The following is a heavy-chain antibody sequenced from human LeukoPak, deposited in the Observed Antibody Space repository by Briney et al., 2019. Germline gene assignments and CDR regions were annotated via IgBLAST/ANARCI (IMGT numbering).Heavy chain of an antibody. Sequence: SETLSLTCSVSGASVTMGSYYWAWIRQPPGKGLEWIGAFHFSGSTYYNPSLKSRVTISVDTSKNSVSLMLRSVTAADTAVYFCARPFQDYDKGTFFYFFDFWGQGILVTVSS. V-gene: IGHV4-39*01. D-gene: IGHD3-22*01. J-gene: IGHJ4*02. CDR1: GASVTMGSYY. CDR2: FHFSGST. CDR3: ARPFQDYDKGTFFYFFDF.